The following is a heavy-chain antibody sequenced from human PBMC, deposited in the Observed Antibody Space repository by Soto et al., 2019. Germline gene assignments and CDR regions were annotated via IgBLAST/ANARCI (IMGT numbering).Heavy chain of an antibody. D-gene: IGHD1-20*01. CDR1: GYTFTGYY. CDR2: INPNSGGT. V-gene: IGHV1-2*02. CDR3: AREVGVKYNWNYSRGMDV. Sequence: ASVKVSCKASGYTFTGYYMHWVRQAPGQGLEWMGWINPNSGGTNYAQKFQGRVTMTRDKSISTAYMELSRLRYDDKAVYYCAREVGVKYNWNYSRGMDVWGPGTTVTVFS. J-gene: IGHJ6*01.